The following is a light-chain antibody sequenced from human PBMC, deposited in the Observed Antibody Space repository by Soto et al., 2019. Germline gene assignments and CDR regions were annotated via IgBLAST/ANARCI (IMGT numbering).Light chain of an antibody. CDR1: SSDVGGFEY. Sequence: QSALSQPASVSGSPGPSITISCTGTSSDVGGFEYVSWYQHQPGKAPKLIIYAVTKRPSGVSNRFSGSKSGNTASLTISGIQAEDEGDYYCGSITRSSTSVFGTGTKLTVL. CDR2: AVT. V-gene: IGLV2-14*01. J-gene: IGLJ1*01. CDR3: GSITRSSTSV.